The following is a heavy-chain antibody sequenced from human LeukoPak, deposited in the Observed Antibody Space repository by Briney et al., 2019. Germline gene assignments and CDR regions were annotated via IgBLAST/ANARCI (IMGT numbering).Heavy chain of an antibody. CDR1: GFSFDDYA. V-gene: IGHV3-9*01. CDR2: ISWNSGSI. Sequence: PGGSLRLSCAASGFSFDDYAMHWVRQAPGKGLEWVSGISWNSGSIGYADSVKGRFTISRDNAKNSLYLQMNSLRAEDTALYYCARAAPQRWWGQGTLVTVSS. J-gene: IGHJ4*02. CDR3: ARAAPQRW. D-gene: IGHD4-23*01.